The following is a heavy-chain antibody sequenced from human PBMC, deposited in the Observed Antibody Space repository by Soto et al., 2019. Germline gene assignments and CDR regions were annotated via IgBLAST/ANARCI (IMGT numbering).Heavy chain of an antibody. V-gene: IGHV5-51*01. Sequence: GQALKISCKGSGYSFSSYWIARVRQMHGKGLEWMGIIYPGDSDTRYSPSFRGQVTISADKSISTAYLQWRSLKASDTAMYYCARPLRGPKGYFDYWGQGTLVTV. CDR1: GYSFSSYW. D-gene: IGHD3-10*01. CDR3: ARPLRGPKGYFDY. J-gene: IGHJ4*02. CDR2: IYPGDSDT.